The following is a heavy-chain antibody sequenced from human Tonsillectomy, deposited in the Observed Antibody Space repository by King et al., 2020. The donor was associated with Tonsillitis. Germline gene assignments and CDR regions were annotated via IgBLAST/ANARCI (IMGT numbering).Heavy chain of an antibody. CDR3: ARVLYYYDSSGYRPDAFDI. D-gene: IGHD3-22*01. J-gene: IGHJ3*02. Sequence: QLQESGPGLVKPSQTLSLTCAVSGGSISSGGYSWSWIRQPPGKGLEWIGYIYYSGSTYYNPSLKSRVTISVDTSKNQFSLKLSSVTAADTAVYYCARVLYYYDSSGYRPDAFDIWGQGTMVTVSS. V-gene: IGHV4-30-4*07. CDR2: IYYSGST. CDR1: GGSISSGGYS.